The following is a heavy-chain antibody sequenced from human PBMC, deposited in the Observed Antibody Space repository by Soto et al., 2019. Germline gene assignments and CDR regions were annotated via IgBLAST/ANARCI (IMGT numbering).Heavy chain of an antibody. D-gene: IGHD3-22*01. CDR2: ISGSGGST. CDR1: GFTFSSYA. CDR3: AKDLEVARDSSGSIDY. V-gene: IGHV3-23*01. Sequence: GGSLRLSCAASGFTFSSYAMSWVRQAPGKGLEWVSAISGSGGSTYYADSVKGRFTISRDNSKNTLYLQMNRLRAEDTAVYYRAKDLEVARDSSGSIDYSGQGTMVTVSS. J-gene: IGHJ4*02.